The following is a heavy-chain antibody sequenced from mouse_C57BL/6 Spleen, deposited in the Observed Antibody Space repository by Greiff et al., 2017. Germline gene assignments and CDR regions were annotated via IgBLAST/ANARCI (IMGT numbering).Heavy chain of an antibody. CDR2: IYPGNRDT. V-gene: IGHV1-5*01. J-gene: IGHJ2*01. Sequence: VQLKESGTVLARPGASVKMSCKTSGYTFTSYWMHWVKQRPGQGLDWIGAIYPGNRDTSYNQKFKGKAKLTAVTSASTAYMARSSLTNEDSAVYYCTREEGGPYYFDYWGQGTTLTVSS. CDR3: TREEGGPYYFDY. CDR1: GYTFTSYW.